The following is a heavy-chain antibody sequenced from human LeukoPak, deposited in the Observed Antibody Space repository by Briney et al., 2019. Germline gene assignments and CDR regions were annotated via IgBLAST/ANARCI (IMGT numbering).Heavy chain of an antibody. Sequence: PSETLSLTCTVSGDSISSYYWSWIRQPPGKGLEWIGYVCYTGSTSYNPSLKTRITMSVDTSKNQFSLKLNSVTAADTAVYYCARFDYGSGAYYINQWGQGTLVTVSS. CDR2: VCYTGST. D-gene: IGHD3-10*01. J-gene: IGHJ4*02. V-gene: IGHV4-59*01. CDR3: ARFDYGSGAYYINQ. CDR1: GDSISSYY.